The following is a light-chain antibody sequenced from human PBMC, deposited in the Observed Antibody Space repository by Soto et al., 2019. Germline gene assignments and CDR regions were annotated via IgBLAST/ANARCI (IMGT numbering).Light chain of an antibody. CDR3: QQHANYPST. CDR1: RNIGSW. Sequence: DIQMTQSPSTLSASIGDRVTITCRASRNIGSWLAWYQQKAGKAPNLLIYKASTLETGVPSRFSGSASGTEFTLTISSLQPDDFATYYCQQHANYPSTFGGGTKVEI. V-gene: IGKV1-5*03. J-gene: IGKJ4*01. CDR2: KAS.